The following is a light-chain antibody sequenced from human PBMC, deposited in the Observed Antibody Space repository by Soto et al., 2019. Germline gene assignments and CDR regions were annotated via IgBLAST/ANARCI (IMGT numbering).Light chain of an antibody. CDR3: QQYNSYWT. CDR1: QSVDRW. J-gene: IGKJ1*01. Sequence: DIQMTQSPATLSASVGERVTITCRASQSVDRWVAWYQQRPGKAPQLLIYDASRLESGVPSRFSGSGSGTTFTLTIRSLQPDDFATYYCQQYNSYWTFGQGTKVEIK. V-gene: IGKV1-5*01. CDR2: DAS.